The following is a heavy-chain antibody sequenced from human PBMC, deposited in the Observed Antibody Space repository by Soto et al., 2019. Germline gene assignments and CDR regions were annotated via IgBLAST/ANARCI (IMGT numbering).Heavy chain of an antibody. CDR3: ASFLVGATARNDFDS. CDR2: IYSNGGT. CDR1: GGSIRSNDYF. J-gene: IGHJ4*02. V-gene: IGHV4-39*01. D-gene: IGHD2-8*02. Sequence: LQLQESGPGVVKPSETLSLACSVSGGSIRSNDYFWGWVRQPPGKGLEWIASIYSNGGTYDSPSLKSRATVSIDASKTPFSRTVRSVTAADTAVYYCASFLVGATARNDFDSWGQGTLVTISS.